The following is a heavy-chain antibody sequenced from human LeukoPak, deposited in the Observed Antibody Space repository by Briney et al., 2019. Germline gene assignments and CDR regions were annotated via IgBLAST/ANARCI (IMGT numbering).Heavy chain of an antibody. CDR1: GGSISSYY. CDR3: ARGYYYDSSGYVDY. D-gene: IGHD3-22*01. CDR2: IYTSGST. Sequence: SETLSLTCTVSGGSISSYYWSWIRQPPGKGLEWIGRIYTSGSTNYNPSLKSRVTISVDTSKNQFSLKLSSVTAADTAVYYCARGYYYDSSGYVDYWGQGTLVTVSS. V-gene: IGHV4-4*08. J-gene: IGHJ4*02.